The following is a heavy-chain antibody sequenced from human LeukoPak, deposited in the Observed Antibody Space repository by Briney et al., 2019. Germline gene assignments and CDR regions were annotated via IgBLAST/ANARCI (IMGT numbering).Heavy chain of an antibody. CDR2: INHSRST. V-gene: IGHV4-34*01. CDR3: ARQGPLSGSSDDKYGMDV. Sequence: PSETLSLTCAVYGGSFSGYYWSWIRQPPGKGLEWIGEINHSRSTNYNPSLKSRVTISVDTSKNQFSLKLSSVTAADTAVYYCARQGPLSGSSDDKYGMDVWGQGTTVTVSS. J-gene: IGHJ6*02. D-gene: IGHD3-10*01. CDR1: GGSFSGYY.